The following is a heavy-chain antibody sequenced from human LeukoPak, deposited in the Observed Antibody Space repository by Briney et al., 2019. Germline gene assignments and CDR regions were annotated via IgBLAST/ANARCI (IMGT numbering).Heavy chain of an antibody. CDR3: AKDISSTIYYYYGMDV. CDR2: ISWNSGTI. J-gene: IGHJ6*02. D-gene: IGHD2-2*01. Sequence: PGGSLRLSCAVSGFTFDDYAMHWVRQAPGKGLEWVSGISWNSGTIDYADSVKGRFTISRDSAKNSLYLQMNSLRTEDTALYYCAKDISSTIYYYYGMDVWGQGTTVTVSS. CDR1: GFTFDDYA. V-gene: IGHV3-9*01.